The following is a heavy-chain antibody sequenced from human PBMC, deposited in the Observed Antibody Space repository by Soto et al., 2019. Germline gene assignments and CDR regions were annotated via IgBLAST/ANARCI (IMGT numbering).Heavy chain of an antibody. Sequence: SETLSLTCTVSGGSISSSSYYWGWIRQPPGKGLECFGIFYYSGSTYYNPSLKIRVTFSLDTSKNHFSLKLSFVTASDTAVYYCARGPTYRPTGFDPWGQGTLVTVSS. D-gene: IGHD1-1*01. CDR1: GGSISSSSYY. CDR2: FYYSGST. CDR3: ARGPTYRPTGFDP. V-gene: IGHV4-39*02. J-gene: IGHJ5*02.